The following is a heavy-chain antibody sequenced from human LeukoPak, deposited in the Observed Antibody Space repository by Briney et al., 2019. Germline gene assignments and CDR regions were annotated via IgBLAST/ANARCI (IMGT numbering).Heavy chain of an antibody. CDR2: IYSGGST. CDR3: ARSPTLLGRVDNWFDP. Sequence: PGGSLRLSCAASGFTVSSNYMSWVRQAPAKGLEWVSVIYSGGSTYYADSVKGRFTISRDNSKNTLYLQMNSLRAEDTAVYYCARSPTLLGRVDNWFDPWGQGTLVTVSS. J-gene: IGHJ5*02. D-gene: IGHD3-10*01. CDR1: GFTVSSNY. V-gene: IGHV3-53*01.